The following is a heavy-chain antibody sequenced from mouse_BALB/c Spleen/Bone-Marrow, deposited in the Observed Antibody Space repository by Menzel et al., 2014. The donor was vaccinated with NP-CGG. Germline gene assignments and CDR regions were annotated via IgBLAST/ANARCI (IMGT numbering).Heavy chain of an antibody. Sequence: QVHVKQSGAELVKPGASVKLSCKASGYTFTSYWMHWVKQGPGQGLEWIGEIDPSDSYTNYNQKFKGKATLTVDKSSSTAYMQLSSLTSEDSAVYYCARWLLGYAMDYWGQGTSVTVSS. CDR2: IDPSDSYT. D-gene: IGHD2-3*01. CDR1: GYTFTSYW. V-gene: IGHV1-69*02. J-gene: IGHJ4*01. CDR3: ARWLLGYAMDY.